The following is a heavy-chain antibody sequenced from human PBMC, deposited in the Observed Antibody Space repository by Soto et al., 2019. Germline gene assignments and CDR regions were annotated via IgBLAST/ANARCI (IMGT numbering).Heavy chain of an antibody. CDR2: INRNSGGT. J-gene: IGHJ4*02. CDR1: GYSFTGYY. D-gene: IGHD2-15*01. CDR3: ARDEGRYCSGGSCYTFGY. V-gene: IGHV1-2*04. Sequence: ASVKVSCKASGYSFTGYYMHWVRQATGQGLEWMGWINRNSGGTNYAQKSQGWVTMTRDTSISTAYMELSRLRSDDTAVYYCARDEGRYCSGGSCYTFGYWGQGTLVTVSS.